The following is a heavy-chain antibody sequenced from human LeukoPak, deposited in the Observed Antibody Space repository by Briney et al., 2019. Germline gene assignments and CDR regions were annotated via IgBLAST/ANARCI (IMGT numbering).Heavy chain of an antibody. CDR1: GFTFSSYD. V-gene: IGHV3-30*18. D-gene: IGHD2-15*01. CDR2: ISYDGSNR. J-gene: IGHJ4*02. CDR3: ANIPEEVVAATGTGHFDY. Sequence: GRSLRLSCAASGFTFSSYDMHWVRQAPGKGLEWVAVISYDGSNRYYADSVNGRFTISRDNSKNTLYLQMNSLRAEDTAVYYCANIPEEVVAATGTGHFDYWGQGTLVTVSS.